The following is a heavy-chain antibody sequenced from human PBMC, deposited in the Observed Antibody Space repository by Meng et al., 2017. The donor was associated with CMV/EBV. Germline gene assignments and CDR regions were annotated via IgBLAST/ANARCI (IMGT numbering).Heavy chain of an antibody. Sequence: SVKVSCKASGGTFSSYAISWVRQAPGQGLKWMGGIIPILGIANYAQKFQGRVTITADKSTSTAYMELSSLRSEDTAVYYCARAPYYYDSSGSPDAFDIWGQGTMVTVSS. CDR2: IIPILGIA. D-gene: IGHD3-22*01. V-gene: IGHV1-69*10. CDR1: GGTFSSYA. J-gene: IGHJ3*02. CDR3: ARAPYYYDSSGSPDAFDI.